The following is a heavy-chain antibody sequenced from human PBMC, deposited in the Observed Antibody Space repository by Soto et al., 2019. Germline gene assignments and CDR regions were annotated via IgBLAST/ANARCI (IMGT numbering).Heavy chain of an antibody. CDR2: INGDGSGT. CDR3: GRRVSASYRLDY. V-gene: IGHV3-74*01. D-gene: IGHD3-16*02. J-gene: IGHJ4*02. Sequence: EVQLVESGGGLVQPGGSLRLSCAASGFTFSNYWMHWVRQAPGKGLVCVSRINGDGSGTNYADSVKGQFTISRDNAKNTLYLQMNSLLAEYTGVYYCGRRVSASYRLDYGGQGTLVTVSS. CDR1: GFTFSNYW.